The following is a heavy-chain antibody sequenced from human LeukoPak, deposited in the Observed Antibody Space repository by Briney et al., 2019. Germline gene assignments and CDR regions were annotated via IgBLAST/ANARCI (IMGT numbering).Heavy chain of an antibody. Sequence: SETLSLTCTVSAYSISSGYYWGWIRQPPGKGLEWIGSIYHSGNTYYNPSLKSRVTMSVDTSKNQFSLNLRSVTAADTAVYYCARADYSSNWSHEYLYMDVWGKGTTVTVSS. V-gene: IGHV4-38-2*02. CDR2: IYHSGNT. CDR1: AYSISSGYY. CDR3: ARADYSSNWSHEYLYMDV. D-gene: IGHD6-13*01. J-gene: IGHJ6*03.